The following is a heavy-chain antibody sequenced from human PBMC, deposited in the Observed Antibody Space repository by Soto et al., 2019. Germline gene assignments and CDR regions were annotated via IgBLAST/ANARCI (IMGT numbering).Heavy chain of an antibody. CDR3: VRVGYAYGNDP. CDR2: ISPSGGTI. J-gene: IGHJ5*02. CDR1: GFTFSDYY. V-gene: IGHV3-11*01. D-gene: IGHD3-10*01. Sequence: QVQLVESGGGLVKPGGSLRLSCAASGFTFSDYYMSWIRQAPGKGLEWVSYISPSGGTIYYADPVKGRFTLSRDNAKNSLYLQMNSLRAEDTAVYHCVRVGYAYGNDPWGQGTLVAVSS.